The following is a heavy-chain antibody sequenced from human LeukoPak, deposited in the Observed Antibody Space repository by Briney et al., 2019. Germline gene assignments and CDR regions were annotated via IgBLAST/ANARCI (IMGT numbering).Heavy chain of an antibody. CDR2: ISAYNGNT. Sequence: ASVKVSCKASGYTFTSYGISWVRQAPGQGLEWMGWISAYNGNTNYAQKLQGRVTMTTDTSTSTAYTELRSLRSDDTAVYYCARDRYGSGFFDYWGQGTLVTVSS. D-gene: IGHD3-10*01. J-gene: IGHJ4*02. V-gene: IGHV1-18*01. CDR3: ARDRYGSGFFDY. CDR1: GYTFTSYG.